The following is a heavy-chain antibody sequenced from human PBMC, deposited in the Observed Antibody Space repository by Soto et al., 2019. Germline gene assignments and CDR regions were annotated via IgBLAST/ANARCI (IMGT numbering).Heavy chain of an antibody. CDR1: GYSFTSYW. Sequence: GESLKISCKGSGYSFTSYWIGWVRQMPGKGLEWMGIIYPGDSDTRYSPSFQGQVTISADKSISTAYLQWSSLKASDTAMYYCARHVGYYDSSGYYLDYWGQGTLVTVSS. J-gene: IGHJ4*02. CDR3: ARHVGYYDSSGYYLDY. V-gene: IGHV5-51*01. D-gene: IGHD3-22*01. CDR2: IYPGDSDT.